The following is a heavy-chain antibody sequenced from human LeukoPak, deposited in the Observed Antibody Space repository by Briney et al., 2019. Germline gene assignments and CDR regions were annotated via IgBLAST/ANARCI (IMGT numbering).Heavy chain of an antibody. CDR1: GFTFSTYW. CDR3: ARASTTVPNLLDH. Sequence: GGSLRLSCAASGFTFSTYWMHWVRQAPGKGLVWVARIKGDGSSTIYADSVKGRSTISRDNSKNTLYLQTSSLRVEDTAVYYCARASTTVPNLLDHWGRGTLVTVSS. CDR2: IKGDGSST. V-gene: IGHV3-74*01. D-gene: IGHD4-17*01. J-gene: IGHJ4*02.